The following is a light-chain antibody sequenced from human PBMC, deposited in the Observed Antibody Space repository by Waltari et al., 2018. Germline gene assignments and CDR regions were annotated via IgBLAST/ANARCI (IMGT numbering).Light chain of an antibody. Sequence: DIQMTQSPSSLSASVGDRVTITCRASQGISNSLAWYQQKPGKATKLLLHDASTVEGGVPSRFSGSGSRTDYTLTITSLQPEDFATYYCQQYYNSPRTFGQGTKVEIK. V-gene: IGKV1-NL1*01. CDR3: QQYYNSPRT. CDR1: QGISNS. CDR2: DAS. J-gene: IGKJ1*01.